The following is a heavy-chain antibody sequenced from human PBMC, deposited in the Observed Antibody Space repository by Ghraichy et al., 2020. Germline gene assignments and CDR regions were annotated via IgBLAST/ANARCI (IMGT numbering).Heavy chain of an antibody. CDR3: AKEGRLYTGSFYGMDV. V-gene: IGHV3-53*01. CDR1: GFSVSSNY. CDR2: IYSGGIT. Sequence: GGSLRLSCAASGFSVSSNYMSWVRQAPGKGLEWVSVIYSGGITYYVDSVKGRFTISRDNSKNTMYLQMNRLRAEDTAVYYCAKEGRLYTGSFYGMDVWGQGTTVTVSS. J-gene: IGHJ6*02. D-gene: IGHD1-26*01.